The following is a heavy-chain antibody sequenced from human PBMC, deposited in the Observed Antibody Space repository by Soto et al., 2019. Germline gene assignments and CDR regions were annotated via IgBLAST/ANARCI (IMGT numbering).Heavy chain of an antibody. V-gene: IGHV4-31*02. CDR3: ARAERFSYGQAYAFDI. D-gene: IGHD5-18*01. CDR2: IYYSEST. Sequence: WIWIRQHPGRDLEWIGNIYYSESTSYNPSLKSRVTISIDTSKNQFSLKVNSVTAAATAVYFCARAERFSYGQAYAFDIWGQGTMVTVSS. J-gene: IGHJ3*02.